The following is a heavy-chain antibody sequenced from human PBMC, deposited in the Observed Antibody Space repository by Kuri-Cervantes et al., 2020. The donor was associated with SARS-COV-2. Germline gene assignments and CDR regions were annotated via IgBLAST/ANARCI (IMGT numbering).Heavy chain of an antibody. CDR1: ETTFPNYD. CDR3: AREGIAGPFDY. CDR2: VKTNSGNT. J-gene: IGHJ4*02. D-gene: IGHD6-13*01. V-gene: IGHV1-8*01. Sequence: ASVKVSCKAPETTFPNYDINWVRQATGQGLEWMGMVKTNSGNTLYAQIFQGRVTMTRDTSTSTVYLELSRLRSDDTAVYYCAREGIAGPFDYWGQGTLVTVSS.